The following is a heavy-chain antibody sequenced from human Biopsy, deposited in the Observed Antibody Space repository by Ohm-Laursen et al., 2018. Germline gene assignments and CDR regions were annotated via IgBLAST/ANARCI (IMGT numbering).Heavy chain of an antibody. CDR3: VRGVDYYDPYHYYALDV. CDR2: IYQSGST. Sequence: GTLSLTCAVYGGSFRGYYWSWIRQPPGKGLEWIGEIYQSGSTNYKPSLKSRVTISVDMSKNQFSLKLTSVTAADTAVYYCVRGVDYYDPYHYYALDVWGQGTTVTVSS. CDR1: GGSFRGYY. V-gene: IGHV4-34*01. J-gene: IGHJ6*02. D-gene: IGHD3-22*01.